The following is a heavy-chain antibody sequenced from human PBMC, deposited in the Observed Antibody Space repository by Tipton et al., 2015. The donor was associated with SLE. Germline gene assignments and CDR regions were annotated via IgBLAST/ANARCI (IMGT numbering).Heavy chain of an antibody. V-gene: IGHV3-30*04. CDR3: TKDLSY. Sequence: SLRLSCAASGFTFFTYAMHWVRQAPGKGLEWVAVISYDGSNKYYADSVKGRFTISRDNSKNTLYLQMNALEAEDTALYYCTKDLSYWGQGTLVTVSS. CDR2: ISYDGSNK. J-gene: IGHJ4*02. CDR1: GFTFFTYA.